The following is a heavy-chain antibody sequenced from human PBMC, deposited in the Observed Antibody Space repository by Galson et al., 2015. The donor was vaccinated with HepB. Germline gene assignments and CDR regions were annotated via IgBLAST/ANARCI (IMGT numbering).Heavy chain of an antibody. J-gene: IGHJ6*02. CDR1: GFTFSDYY. D-gene: IGHD3/OR15-3a*01. Sequence: SLRLSCAASGFTFSDYYVSWIRQAPGKGLEWVSYISSSGSTIYYADSVKGRFTISRDNAKNSLYLQMNSLRAEDTAVYYCARDRRADYDFWTALHGMDVWGQGTTVTVSS. CDR2: ISSSGSTI. CDR3: ARDRRADYDFWTALHGMDV. V-gene: IGHV3-11*01.